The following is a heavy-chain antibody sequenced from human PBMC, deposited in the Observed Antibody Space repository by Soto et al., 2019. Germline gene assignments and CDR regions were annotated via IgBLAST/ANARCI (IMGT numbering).Heavy chain of an antibody. Sequence: SETLSLTCTVSGGSISSGGYYWSWIRQHPGKGLEWIGYIYYSGSTYYNPSLKSRVTIPVDTSKNQFSLKLSSVTAADTAVYYCARDRDYYDSSGYYREGLFDYWGQGTLVTVSS. CDR3: ARDRDYYDSSGYYREGLFDY. V-gene: IGHV4-31*03. CDR2: IYYSGST. J-gene: IGHJ4*02. D-gene: IGHD3-22*01. CDR1: GGSISSGGYY.